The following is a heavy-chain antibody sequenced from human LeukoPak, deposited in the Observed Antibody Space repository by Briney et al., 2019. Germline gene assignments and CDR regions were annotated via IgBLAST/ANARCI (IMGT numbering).Heavy chain of an antibody. V-gene: IGHV3-23*01. J-gene: IGHJ4*02. CDR2: FSGGGGGGTT. CDR3: ARASDSTGYPQPPFDF. D-gene: IGHD3-22*01. CDR1: GFTFSSYA. Sequence: PGGSLRLSCAASGFTFSSYAMSWVRQAPGKGLEWVSGFSGGGGGGTTFYADSVKGRFTISRDNSKSTLFLQMNSLRAEDTALYYCARASDSTGYPQPPFDFWGQGTLVTVSS.